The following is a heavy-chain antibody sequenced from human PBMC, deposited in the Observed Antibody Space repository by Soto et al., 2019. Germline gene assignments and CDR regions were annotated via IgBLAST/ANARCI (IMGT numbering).Heavy chain of an antibody. CDR3: ARDQGITMVRGVIITRGMDV. J-gene: IGHJ6*02. V-gene: IGHV3-30-3*01. Sequence: PGGSLRLSCAASGFTFSSYAMHWARQAPGKGLEWVAVISYDGSNKYYADSVKGRFTISRDNSKNTLYLQMNSLRAEDTAVYYCARDQGITMVRGVIITRGMDVWGQGTTVTVSS. CDR1: GFTFSSYA. CDR2: ISYDGSNK. D-gene: IGHD3-10*01.